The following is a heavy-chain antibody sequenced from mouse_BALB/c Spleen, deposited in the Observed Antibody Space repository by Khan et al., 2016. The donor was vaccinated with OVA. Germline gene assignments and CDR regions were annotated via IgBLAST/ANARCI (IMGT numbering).Heavy chain of an antibody. V-gene: IGHV1-5*01. J-gene: IGHJ3*01. CDR3: TRRNWDVAWFAY. CDR2: IYPGNTDT. Sequence: EVQLQQSGPVLARPGASVKMSCKASGYTFTSYWMHWVKQRPGQGLEWIGDIYPGNTDTTYNQKFKGKAKLTAVTSTSTAYMELSSLTNDDSAVYYCTRRNWDVAWFAYWGQGTLVTVSA. D-gene: IGHD4-1*01. CDR1: GYTFTSYW.